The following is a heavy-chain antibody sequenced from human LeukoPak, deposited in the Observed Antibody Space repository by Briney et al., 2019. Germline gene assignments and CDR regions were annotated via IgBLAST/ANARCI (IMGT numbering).Heavy chain of an antibody. V-gene: IGHV4-39*01. CDR3: ARRRYYDSSGYLD. Sequence: PSETLSLTCTVFGDTIRSSSYYWDWIRQPPGKGLEWIGTIYYSGRTYYNPALKSRVTITIDTTKNQFSLKLTSVTAADTAVYYCARRRYYDSSGYLDWGQGTLLTVSS. J-gene: IGHJ1*01. D-gene: IGHD3-22*01. CDR2: IYYSGRT. CDR1: GDTIRSSSYY.